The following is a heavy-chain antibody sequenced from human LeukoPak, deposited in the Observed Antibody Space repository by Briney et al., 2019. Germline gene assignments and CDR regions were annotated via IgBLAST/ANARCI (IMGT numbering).Heavy chain of an antibody. J-gene: IGHJ4*02. Sequence: ASVKVFCRASGYTFTGYYMHWVRQAPGQGLEWMGWINPNSGGTNYAQKFQGRVTMTRDTSISTAYMELSRLRSDDTAVYYCARDSGYSYGYAGDFVFDYWGQGTLVTVSS. D-gene: IGHD5-18*01. CDR1: GYTFTGYY. CDR3: ARDSGYSYGYAGDFVFDY. V-gene: IGHV1-2*02. CDR2: INPNSGGT.